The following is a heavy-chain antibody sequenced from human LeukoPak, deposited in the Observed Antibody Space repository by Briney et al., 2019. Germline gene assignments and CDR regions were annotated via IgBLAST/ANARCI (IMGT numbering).Heavy chain of an antibody. V-gene: IGHV1-18*01. Sequence: GASVKVSCKASGYTFTSYGISWVRQAPGQGLEWMGWISAYNGNTNYAQKLEGRVTMTTDTSTSTAYMELRSLRSDDTAVYYCARGIRSEWFYYYYMDVWGKGTTVTVSS. CDR2: ISAYNGNT. J-gene: IGHJ6*03. CDR3: ARGIRSEWFYYYYMDV. CDR1: GYTFTSYG. D-gene: IGHD3-3*01.